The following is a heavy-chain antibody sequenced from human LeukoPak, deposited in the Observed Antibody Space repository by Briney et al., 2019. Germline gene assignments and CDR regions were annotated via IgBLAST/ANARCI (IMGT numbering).Heavy chain of an antibody. D-gene: IGHD3-22*01. V-gene: IGHV1-69*13. CDR2: VSPIFGTA. CDR1: GGTFSSYA. CDR3: AREPSGYYVLDAFDI. Sequence: SVKVSCKASGGTFSSYAISWVRQAPGQGLEWVGGVSPIFGTANYAQKFQGRGTITADESTSTAYMEQSTLRSEDTAVYSCAREPSGYYVLDAFDIWGQGTMVTVSS. J-gene: IGHJ3*02.